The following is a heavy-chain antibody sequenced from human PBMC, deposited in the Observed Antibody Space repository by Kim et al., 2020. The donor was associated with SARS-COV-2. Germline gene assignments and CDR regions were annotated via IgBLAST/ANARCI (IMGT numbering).Heavy chain of an antibody. CDR1: GFTFSSYS. CDR3: ARDPSYDSRAC. CDR2: ISSSSYI. V-gene: IGHV3-21*01. D-gene: IGHD3-22*01. Sequence: GGSLRLSCAASGFTFSSYSMNWVRQAPGKGLEWVSSISSSSYIYYADSVKGRFTISRDNAKNSLYLQMNSLRAEDTAVYYCARDPSYDSRACWGQGTLVTVSS. J-gene: IGHJ4*02.